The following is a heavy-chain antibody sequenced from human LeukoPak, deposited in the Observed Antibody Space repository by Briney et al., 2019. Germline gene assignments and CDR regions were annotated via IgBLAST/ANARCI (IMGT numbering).Heavy chain of an antibody. V-gene: IGHV1-2*02. Sequence: ASVKVSCKASGYTFTGYYMHWVRQAPGQGLEWMGWINPNSGGTNYAQKFQGRVTMTRDTSISTAYMELSRLRSDDTAVYYCARMSIAARHLDYWGQGTLVTVSS. CDR2: INPNSGGT. CDR1: GYTFTGYY. J-gene: IGHJ4*02. CDR3: ARMSIAARHLDY. D-gene: IGHD6-6*01.